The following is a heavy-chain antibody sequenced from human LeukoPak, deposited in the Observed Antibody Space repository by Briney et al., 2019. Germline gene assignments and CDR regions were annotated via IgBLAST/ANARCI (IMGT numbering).Heavy chain of an antibody. CDR3: AKGGKWDVTPFDY. Sequence: GGSLRLSCAASGFTFTSYSMNWVRQALGKGLEWVSTISGGGGSTYYADSVKGRFTISRDNSKNTLYLQVNSLRAEDTAVYYCAKGGKWDVTPFDYWGQGTLVTVSS. D-gene: IGHD1-26*01. CDR1: GFTFTSYS. V-gene: IGHV3-23*01. CDR2: ISGGGGST. J-gene: IGHJ4*02.